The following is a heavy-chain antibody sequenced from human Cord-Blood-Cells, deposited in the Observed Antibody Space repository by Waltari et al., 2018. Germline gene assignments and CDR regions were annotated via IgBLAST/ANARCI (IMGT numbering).Heavy chain of an antibody. J-gene: IGHJ4*02. CDR2: IYTSWRT. CDR3: ARGGYSTRFDY. CDR1: GGSLNSYN. Sequence: QVQLQESGPGLVKPSETLSLTCTVPGGSLNSYNWSGIQQPAGKGLEWIGRIYTSWRTNDNPSLKSLVTMSVDTSKDEFSLKLRSVTAADTAVYYCARGGYSTRFDYWGQGTLVTVAS. V-gene: IGHV4-4*07. D-gene: IGHD6-13*01.